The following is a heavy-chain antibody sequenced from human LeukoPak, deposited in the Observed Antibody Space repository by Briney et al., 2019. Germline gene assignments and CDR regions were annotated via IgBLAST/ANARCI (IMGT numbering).Heavy chain of an antibody. CDR1: GFTFSSYS. V-gene: IGHV3-48*01. D-gene: IGHD2-2*02. CDR3: AKDNGYCSSTSCYRRMYYFDY. Sequence: GGSLRLSCAASGFTFSSYSMNWARQAPGKGLERVSYISSSSSTIYYADSVKGRFTISRDNSKNTLYLQMNSLRAEDTAVYYCAKDNGYCSSTSCYRRMYYFDYWGQGTLVTVSS. J-gene: IGHJ4*02. CDR2: ISSSSSTI.